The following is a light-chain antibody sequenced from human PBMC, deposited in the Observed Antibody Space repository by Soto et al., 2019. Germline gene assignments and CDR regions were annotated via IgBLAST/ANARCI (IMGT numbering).Light chain of an antibody. V-gene: IGLV8-61*01. CDR1: SGSVSTSYY. J-gene: IGLJ2*01. Sequence: QTVVTQEPSLSVSPGGTVTLTCGLSSGSVSTSYYPSWYQQTPGQAPRTLIYNTNSRSSGVPDRFSGSILGNKAALTITGAQADDESDHYCVLYMGSGSVVFGGGTKLTVL. CDR3: VLYMGSGSVV. CDR2: NTN.